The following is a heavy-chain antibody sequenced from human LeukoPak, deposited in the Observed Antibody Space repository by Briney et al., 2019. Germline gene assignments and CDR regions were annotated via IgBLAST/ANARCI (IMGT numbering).Heavy chain of an antibody. V-gene: IGHV3-48*04. CDR2: ISSSSTI. CDR1: GFTFSSYS. D-gene: IGHD3-22*01. Sequence: GGSLRLSCAASGFTFSSYSMNWVRQAPGKGLEWVSYISSSSTIYYADSVKGRFTISRDNAKNSLYLQMNSLRAEDTAVYYCARDTLQYYYDSSGYYYDYWGQGTLVTVSS. CDR3: ARDTLQYYYDSSGYYYDY. J-gene: IGHJ4*02.